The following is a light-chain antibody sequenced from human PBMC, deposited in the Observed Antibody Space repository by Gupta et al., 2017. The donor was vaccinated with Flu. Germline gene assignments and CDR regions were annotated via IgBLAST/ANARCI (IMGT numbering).Light chain of an antibody. CDR2: NVT. CDR1: SSDVGGYNY. Sequence: ALTQPRSVSGSPGPSVTISCTGTSSDVGGYNYVSWYQQHPGKAPKLMISNVTKRPSGVPDRFSGSKSGNTASLTISGLQAEDEADYYCCSDAGTYTYVFGGGTKLTVL. V-gene: IGLV2-11*01. J-gene: IGLJ3*02. CDR3: CSDAGTYTYV.